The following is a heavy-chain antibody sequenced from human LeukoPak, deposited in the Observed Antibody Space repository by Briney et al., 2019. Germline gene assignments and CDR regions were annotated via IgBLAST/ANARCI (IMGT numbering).Heavy chain of an antibody. CDR1: GFTFSSYW. Sequence: GGSLRLSCAASGFTFSSYWMHWVRQAPGKGLVWVSRINSDGSSTSYADSVKGRFTISRDNAKNTLYLQMNSLRAEDTAVYYCARVKRHHMIVVAKDAFDIWGQGTMVTVSS. CDR2: INSDGSST. J-gene: IGHJ3*02. D-gene: IGHD3-22*01. CDR3: ARVKRHHMIVVAKDAFDI. V-gene: IGHV3-74*01.